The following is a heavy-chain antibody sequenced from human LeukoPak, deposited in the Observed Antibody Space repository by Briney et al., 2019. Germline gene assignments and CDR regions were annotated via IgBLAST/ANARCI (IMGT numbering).Heavy chain of an antibody. CDR1: GFNFDDYA. CDR2: ISWDSGSI. Sequence: GGSLRLSCAASGFNFDDYAMHWVRQAPGKGLEWVSGISWDSGSIGYADSVKGRFTISRDNAKNTVYLEMNSLRSEDTAVYYCARAIGSSWGKVDYWGQGTLVTVSS. V-gene: IGHV3-9*01. J-gene: IGHJ4*02. D-gene: IGHD6-13*01. CDR3: ARAIGSSWGKVDY.